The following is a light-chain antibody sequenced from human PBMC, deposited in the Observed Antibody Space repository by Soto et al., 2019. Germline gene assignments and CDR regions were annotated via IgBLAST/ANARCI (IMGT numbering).Light chain of an antibody. CDR3: QQYNVFPIT. CDR2: KAS. J-gene: IGKJ5*01. Sequence: DIQMTQSPSTLSASVGDRVTITCRASQSISTWLAWYQQKPGRAPNLLIYKASSLESGVPSRFSGGGSGTEFTLTISSLRPDDFATYYCQQYNVFPITFGQGTRL. V-gene: IGKV1-5*03. CDR1: QSISTW.